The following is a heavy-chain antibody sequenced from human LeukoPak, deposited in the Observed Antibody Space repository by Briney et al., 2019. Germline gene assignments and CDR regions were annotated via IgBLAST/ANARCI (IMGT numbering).Heavy chain of an antibody. Sequence: GRSLRLSCAASGFTFSSYSMNWVRQAPGKGLEWVSYISSSSSTIYYADSVKGRFTISRDNAKNSLYLQMNSLRAEDTAVYYCARVSITMIAEGFDYWGQGTLVTVSS. D-gene: IGHD3-22*01. J-gene: IGHJ4*02. CDR3: ARVSITMIAEGFDY. CDR2: ISSSSSTI. V-gene: IGHV3-48*04. CDR1: GFTFSSYS.